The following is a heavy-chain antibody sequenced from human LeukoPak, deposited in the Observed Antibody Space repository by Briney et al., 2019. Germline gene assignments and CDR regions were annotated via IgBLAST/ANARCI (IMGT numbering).Heavy chain of an antibody. CDR1: GYTFTSYG. Sequence: ASVKVSCKASGYTFTSYGISRVRQAPGQGLEWMGWISAYNGNTNYAQKLQGRVTMTTDTSTSTAYMELRSLRSDDTAVYYCARVKAGPAATGALDYWGQGTLVTVSS. V-gene: IGHV1-18*01. CDR2: ISAYNGNT. J-gene: IGHJ4*02. D-gene: IGHD2-2*01. CDR3: ARVKAGPAATGALDY.